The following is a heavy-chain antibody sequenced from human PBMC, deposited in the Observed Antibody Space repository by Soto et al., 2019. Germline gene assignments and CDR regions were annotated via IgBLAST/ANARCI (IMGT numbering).Heavy chain of an antibody. Sequence: SETLSLTCTVSGGSVSSGSYYWSWVRQPPGKGLEWIGYIYYSGSTNYNPSLKSRVTMSVDTSKNQVSLKLNSVTAADTAVYYCASTQGWKTAWFESWGQGTLVTVSS. D-gene: IGHD2-21*02. CDR2: IYYSGST. CDR1: GGSVSSGSYY. V-gene: IGHV4-61*01. CDR3: ASTQGWKTAWFES. J-gene: IGHJ5*01.